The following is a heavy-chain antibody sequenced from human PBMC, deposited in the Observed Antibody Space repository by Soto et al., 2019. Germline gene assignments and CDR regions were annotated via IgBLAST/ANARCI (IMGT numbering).Heavy chain of an antibody. CDR2: IIPIFGTA. Sequence: GASVKVSWKASGGTFSSYAISWVRQAPGQGLEWMGGIIPIFGTANYAQKFQGRVTITADESTSTAYMELSSLRSEDTAVYYCARIAPYYYDSSGYVYWGQGTLVTVSS. J-gene: IGHJ4*02. D-gene: IGHD3-22*01. CDR3: ARIAPYYYDSSGYVY. V-gene: IGHV1-69*13. CDR1: GGTFSSYA.